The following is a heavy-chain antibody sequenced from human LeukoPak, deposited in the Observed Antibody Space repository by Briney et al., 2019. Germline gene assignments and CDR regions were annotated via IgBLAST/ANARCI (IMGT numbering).Heavy chain of an antibody. CDR3: ASQTGTTIY. CDR2: ISSSGSTI. Sequence: GXSQRLSCAASGFIISSYEMSWVRQAPGKGLEWVSCISSSGSTIYYADSVKGRFTISRDNAKNSLYLRMNGLRAEDTAVYYCASQTGTTIYWDQGTLVTVSS. D-gene: IGHD1-1*01. V-gene: IGHV3-48*03. J-gene: IGHJ4*02. CDR1: GFIISSYE.